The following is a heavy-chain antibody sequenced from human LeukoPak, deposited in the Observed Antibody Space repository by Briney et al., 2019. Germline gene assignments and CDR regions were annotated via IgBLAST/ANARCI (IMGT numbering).Heavy chain of an antibody. Sequence: PSETLSLTCTVSGGSISGNYYWSWIRQPAGKGLEWIGRIYARGNTNYNPSLKSRVTISVDTSKNQFSLKLSSVTAADTAVYYCASNGSHMVRGETLRDWGQGTLVTVSS. CDR3: ASNGSHMVRGETLRD. CDR1: GGSISGNYY. V-gene: IGHV4-61*02. CDR2: IYARGNT. J-gene: IGHJ4*02. D-gene: IGHD3-10*01.